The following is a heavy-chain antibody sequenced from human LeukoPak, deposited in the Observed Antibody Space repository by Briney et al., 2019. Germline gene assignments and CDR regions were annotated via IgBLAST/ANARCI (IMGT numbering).Heavy chain of an antibody. Sequence: GESLKISCKGSGYSFTSYWIGWVRQMPGKGLEWMGIIYPGDSDTRYSPSLQGQVTISADKSISTAYLQWSSLTASDTAMYYCARPGQLGEYTPYYFDYWGQGTLVTVSS. D-gene: IGHD7-27*01. J-gene: IGHJ4*02. CDR1: GYSFTSYW. CDR3: ARPGQLGEYTPYYFDY. V-gene: IGHV5-51*01. CDR2: IYPGDSDT.